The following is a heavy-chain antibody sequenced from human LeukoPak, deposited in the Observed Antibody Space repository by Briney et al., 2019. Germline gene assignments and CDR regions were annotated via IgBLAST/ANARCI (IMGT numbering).Heavy chain of an antibody. CDR3: ARDLRADYYDSWFWYFDL. V-gene: IGHV1-69*01. CDR1: GGTFSSYA. Sequence: SVKVSCKASGGTFSSYAISWVRQAPGQGLEWMGGIIPIFGTANYAQKFQGRVTITADESTSTAYMELSSLRSEDTAVYYCARDLRADYYDSWFWYFDLWGRGTLVTVSS. J-gene: IGHJ2*01. D-gene: IGHD3-22*01. CDR2: IIPIFGTA.